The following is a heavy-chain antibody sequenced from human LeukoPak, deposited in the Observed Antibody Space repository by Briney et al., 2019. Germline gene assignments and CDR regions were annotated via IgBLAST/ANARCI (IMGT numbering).Heavy chain of an antibody. D-gene: IGHD2-15*01. CDR2: ISYDGSNK. V-gene: IGHV3-30*04. J-gene: IGHJ4*02. CDR1: GFIFSNYA. Sequence: GRSLRLSCAASGFIFSNYAMHWVRQAPGKGLEWVAVISYDGSNKYYADSVKGRFTISRDNAKNTLYLQMNSLRAGDTAVYYCASTPNGVAAIYFDYWGQGTLVTVSS. CDR3: ASTPNGVAAIYFDY.